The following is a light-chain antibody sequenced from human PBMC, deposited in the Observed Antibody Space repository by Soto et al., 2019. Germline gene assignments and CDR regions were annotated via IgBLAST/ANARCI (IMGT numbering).Light chain of an antibody. Sequence: QSVLTQPPSVSGVPGQRVTISCTGSSSNIGAGYDVHWYQQLPGTAPKLLIYGNSNRPSGVPDRFSGSKSGTSASLAITGLQAEDDADYYCQSYDRSLSGSYVFGTGTKVTVL. CDR1: SSNIGAGYD. V-gene: IGLV1-40*01. CDR2: GNS. J-gene: IGLJ1*01. CDR3: QSYDRSLSGSYV.